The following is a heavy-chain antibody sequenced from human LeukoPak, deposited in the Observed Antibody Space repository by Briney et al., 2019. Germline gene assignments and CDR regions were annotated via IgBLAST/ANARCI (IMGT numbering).Heavy chain of an antibody. J-gene: IGHJ4*02. D-gene: IGHD5-18*01. V-gene: IGHV3-23*01. CDR1: GFTFSSYA. Sequence: GGSLRLSCAASGFTFSSYAMSWVRQAPGKGLEWVSAISGSGGSTYYADSVKGRFTISRDNSKNTLYLQMNSLRAEDTAVYYWAKNRVGDTAMDQGLVSFDYWGQEPLVTVPS. CDR2: ISGSGGST. CDR3: AKNRVGDTAMDQGLVSFDY.